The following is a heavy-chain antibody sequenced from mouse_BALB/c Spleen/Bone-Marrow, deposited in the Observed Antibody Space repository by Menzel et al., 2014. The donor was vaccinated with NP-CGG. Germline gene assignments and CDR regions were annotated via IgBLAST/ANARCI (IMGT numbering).Heavy chain of an antibody. Sequence: EVKLMESGGGLVQPGGSLKLSCAASGFDFSRYWMSWVRQAPGKGLQWIGEINPDSNTINYTPSLKDKFIISRDNAKNTLYLQMSKVRSEDTALYYCARLGYYGGFAYWGQGTLVTASA. CDR3: ARLGYYGGFAY. V-gene: IGHV4-1*02. CDR1: GFDFSRYW. D-gene: IGHD2-3*01. CDR2: INPDSNTI. J-gene: IGHJ3*01.